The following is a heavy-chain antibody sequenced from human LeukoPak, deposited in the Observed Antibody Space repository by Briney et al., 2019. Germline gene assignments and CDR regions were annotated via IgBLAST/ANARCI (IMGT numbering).Heavy chain of an antibody. Sequence: SETLSLTCTVSGGSISSSTYYWGWIRQPPGKGLEWIGSIYYSGSTYHNPSLKSRVTISVDTSKNQFSPKLSSVTAADTAVYYCARGPTVAAFGYWGQGTLVTVSS. CDR1: GGSISSSTYY. D-gene: IGHD6-19*01. V-gene: IGHV4-39*07. J-gene: IGHJ4*02. CDR3: ARGPTVAAFGY. CDR2: IYYSGST.